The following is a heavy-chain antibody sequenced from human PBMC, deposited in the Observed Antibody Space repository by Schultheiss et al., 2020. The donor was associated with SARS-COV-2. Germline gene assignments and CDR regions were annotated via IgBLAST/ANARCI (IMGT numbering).Heavy chain of an antibody. CDR1: GGSISSSSYY. J-gene: IGHJ4*02. V-gene: IGHV4-39*07. CDR2: INHSGST. D-gene: IGHD5-24*01. CDR3: ARGWLQPNSPFDY. Sequence: SQTLSLTCTVSGGSISSSSYYWSWIRQPPGKGLEWIGEINHSGSTNYNPSLKSRVTISVDTSKNQFSLKLSSVTAADTAVYYCARGWLQPNSPFDYWGQGTLVTVSS.